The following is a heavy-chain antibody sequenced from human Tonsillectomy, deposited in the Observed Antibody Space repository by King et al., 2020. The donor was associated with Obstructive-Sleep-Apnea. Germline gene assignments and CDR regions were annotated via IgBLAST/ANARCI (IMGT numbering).Heavy chain of an antibody. V-gene: IGHV3-33*03. CDR3: AKDRGRSGTYFEALAV. CDR2: IWSDGSER. D-gene: IGHD1-26*01. J-gene: IGHJ3*01. Sequence: VQLVESGGGVVQPGRSLRLSCAASGFTFSTYGMHWVRQAPGKGLEWVAVIWSDGSERFYADSVKGRFTISRDNSKNTLYLQMNNLRVEDRAVYYCAKDRGRSGTYFEALAVWGQGTMDTVSS. CDR1: GFTFSTYG.